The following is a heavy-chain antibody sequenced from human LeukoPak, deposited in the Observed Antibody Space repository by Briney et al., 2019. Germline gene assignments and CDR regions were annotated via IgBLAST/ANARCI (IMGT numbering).Heavy chain of an antibody. D-gene: IGHD3-3*01. V-gene: IGHV1-18*04. CDR1: GYTFTSYD. CDR3: ARHLNYWSGYPPDY. CDR2: ISTSNGDT. Sequence: ASVRVSCKASGYTFTSYDISWVRQAPEQGFEWMAWISTSNGDTNFAERLQGRVSLTTDTSTNIVYMDLKDLTSDDTAVFYCARHLNYWSGYPPDYWGQGTLVTVSS. J-gene: IGHJ4*02.